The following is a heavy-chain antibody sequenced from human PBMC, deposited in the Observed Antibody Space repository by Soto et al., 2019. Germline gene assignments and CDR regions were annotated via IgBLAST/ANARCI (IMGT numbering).Heavy chain of an antibody. J-gene: IGHJ6*02. V-gene: IGHV1-69*01. Sequence: QVQLVQSGAEVKKPGSSVKVSCKASGGTFSSYAISWVRQAPGQGLEWMGGIIPIFGTANYAQKFQGRVTITADESTSTAYMERSSLRSEDTAVYYCARVLTLFGEVTYYYGMDVWGQGTTVTVSS. D-gene: IGHD3-3*01. CDR3: ARVLTLFGEVTYYYGMDV. CDR1: GGTFSSYA. CDR2: IIPIFGTA.